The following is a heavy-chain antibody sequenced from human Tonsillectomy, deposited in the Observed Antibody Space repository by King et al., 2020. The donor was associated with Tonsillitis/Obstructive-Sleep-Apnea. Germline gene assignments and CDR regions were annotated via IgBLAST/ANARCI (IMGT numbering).Heavy chain of an antibody. J-gene: IGHJ4*02. V-gene: IGHV4-31*03. CDR1: GGSISSGGYY. CDR3: ARLGNWGYDILTGLDY. Sequence: PLQESGTGLVKPSQTLSLTCTVSGGSISSGGYYWSWIRQHPGKGLEWIGYIYYSGSTYYNPSLKSRVTISVDTSKNQFSLKLSSVTAADTAVYYCARLGNWGYDILTGLDYWGQGTLVTVSS. D-gene: IGHD3-9*01. CDR2: IYYSGST.